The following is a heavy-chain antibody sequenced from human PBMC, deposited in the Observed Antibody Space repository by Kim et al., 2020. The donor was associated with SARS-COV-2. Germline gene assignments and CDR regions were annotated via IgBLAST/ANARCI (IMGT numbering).Heavy chain of an antibody. J-gene: IGHJ4*02. CDR1: GFTFSSYW. CDR3: ARVYPDPFVYCGGDCYPLGY. D-gene: IGHD2-21*02. Sequence: GGSLRLSCAASGFTFSSYWMHWVRQAPGKGLVWVSRINSDGSSTSYADSVKGRFTISRDNAKNTLYLQMNSLRAEDTAVYYCARVYPDPFVYCGGDCYPLGYWGQGTLVTVSS. CDR2: INSDGSST. V-gene: IGHV3-74*01.